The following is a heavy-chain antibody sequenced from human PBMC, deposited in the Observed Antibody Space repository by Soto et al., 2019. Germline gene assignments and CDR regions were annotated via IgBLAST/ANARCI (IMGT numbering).Heavy chain of an antibody. J-gene: IGHJ4*02. CDR3: AHTPYSQEYFDY. Sequence: QITLKESGPTLVKPTQTLTLTCTFSGFSLSTSGVGVGWIRQPPGKALEWLALIYWDDDKRYSPSLKSRLTITKDTSKNQVVLTMTNMDPVDTATYYRAHTPYSQEYFDYWGQGTLVTVSS. D-gene: IGHD1-26*01. CDR1: GFSLSTSGVG. CDR2: IYWDDDK. V-gene: IGHV2-5*02.